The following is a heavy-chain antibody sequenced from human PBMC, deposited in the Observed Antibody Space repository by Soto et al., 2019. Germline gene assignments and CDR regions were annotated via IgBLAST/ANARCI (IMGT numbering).Heavy chain of an antibody. CDR3: ARDRRPQQWLGLAY. J-gene: IGHJ4*02. D-gene: IGHD6-19*01. Sequence: SDTLSLTCTVSGGSISPYYWSWIRQPPGKGLEWVGYIYYGGSTSYNPSLKSRITISLETSKSQISLRLSSVTAADTAVYYCARDRRPQQWLGLAYWGQGTLVTVSS. V-gene: IGHV4-59*12. CDR2: IYYGGST. CDR1: GGSISPYY.